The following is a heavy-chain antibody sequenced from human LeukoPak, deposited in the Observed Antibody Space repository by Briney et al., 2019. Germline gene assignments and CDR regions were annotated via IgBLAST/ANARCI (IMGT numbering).Heavy chain of an antibody. Sequence: PGGSLRLSCAASGFTFSSYGMSWVRQAPGKGLEWVSGIRGSGDITFYADSVKGRFTISRDNSKNTLNLQMNSLRADDTAVYYCAKDSGFAYSSSWYRVDAFDIWGQGTMVTVSS. CDR1: GFTFSSYG. D-gene: IGHD6-13*01. V-gene: IGHV3-23*01. CDR2: IRGSGDIT. CDR3: AKDSGFAYSSSWYRVDAFDI. J-gene: IGHJ3*02.